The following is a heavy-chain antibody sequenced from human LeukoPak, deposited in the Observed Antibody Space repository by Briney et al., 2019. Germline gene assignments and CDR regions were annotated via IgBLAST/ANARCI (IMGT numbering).Heavy chain of an antibody. CDR3: AKDLSGTYMVDC. CDR2: ISSGSGYI. CDR1: GFTFSSYG. J-gene: IGHJ4*02. Sequence: GGSLRLSCAASGFTFSSYGMNWVRQAPGKGLEWVSSISSGSGYIYYGDSVKGRFTISRDNAKNSLYLQMDSLRAEDTAVYYCAKDLSGTYMVDCWGQGTLVTVSS. V-gene: IGHV3-21*01. D-gene: IGHD1-26*01.